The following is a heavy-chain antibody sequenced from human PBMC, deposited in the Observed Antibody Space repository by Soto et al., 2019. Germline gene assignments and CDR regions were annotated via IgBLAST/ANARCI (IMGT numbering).Heavy chain of an antibody. D-gene: IGHD5-12*01. V-gene: IGHV1-18*04. J-gene: IGHJ4*02. CDR3: ARDQGGYGIFDD. Sequence: QVQLVQSGPEVKKPEASVKVSCKTSGYTFTSSGISWVRQAPGQGPEWMGWIIGHNGGANFARNFQDRVTLTIDSSTTTGYMEVRSLSFADTAIYYCARDQGGYGIFDDWGQGTLVTVSS. CDR2: IIGHNGGA. CDR1: GYTFTSSG.